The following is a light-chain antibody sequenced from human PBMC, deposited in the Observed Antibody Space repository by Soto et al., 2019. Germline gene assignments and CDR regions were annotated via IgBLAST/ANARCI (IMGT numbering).Light chain of an antibody. CDR1: SSDVGGYNY. CDR2: EVS. V-gene: IGLV2-14*01. J-gene: IGLJ1*01. CDR3: SSYTTSSTLV. Sequence: QSALTQPASVSGSPGQSITISCSGTSSDVGGYNYVSWYQQHPVKAPKLMIYEVSNRPSGVSNRFSGSKSGNTASLTISGLQAEDEADYYCSSYTTSSTLVFGTGTTVTVL.